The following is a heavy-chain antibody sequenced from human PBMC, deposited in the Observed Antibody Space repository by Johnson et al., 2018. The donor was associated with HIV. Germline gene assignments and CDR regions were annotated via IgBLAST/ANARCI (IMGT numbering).Heavy chain of an antibody. CDR2: IWYDGSNK. D-gene: IGHD3-3*01. Sequence: QMLLVESGGGVVQPGRSLRLSCAASGFNFSNYGMYWVRQAPGKGLEWVAVIWYDGSNKYYANSVKGRLIISSDNSKNTLYLQMNSLRAEDTAVYYCAKLTIFGVVPPNEGDAFDIWGQGTMVTVSS. CDR1: GFNFSNYG. CDR3: AKLTIFGVVPPNEGDAFDI. J-gene: IGHJ3*02. V-gene: IGHV3-33*06.